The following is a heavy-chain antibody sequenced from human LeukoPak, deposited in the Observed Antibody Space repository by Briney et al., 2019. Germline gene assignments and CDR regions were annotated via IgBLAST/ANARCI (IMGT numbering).Heavy chain of an antibody. V-gene: IGHV3-23*01. Sequence: GGSLRLSCAASRFTFSSYAMSWVRQAPGKGLDWVSAISGSGGTTYNADSVKGRFTISRDNSKNTLYLQLNSLRAEDTAVYYCAKGAGNFDWSYHDYWGQGTLVTVSS. CDR3: AKGAGNFDWSYHDY. CDR2: ISGSGGTT. J-gene: IGHJ4*03. D-gene: IGHD3-9*01. CDR1: RFTFSSYA.